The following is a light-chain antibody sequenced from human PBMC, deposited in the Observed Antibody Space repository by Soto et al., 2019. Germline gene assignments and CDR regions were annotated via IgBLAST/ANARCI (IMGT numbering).Light chain of an antibody. CDR1: QNIKTY. J-gene: IGKJ2*01. Sequence: DVQMTQSPSSLSASVGDRVTITCRASQNIKTYFNSYQQKPGKAPKLLISAASTLQNGVPSRFHHSRSETYFTLSIRSRQPEDCATYYCQQTNYVPYTLGQGTKLE. V-gene: IGKV1-39*01. CDR2: AAS. CDR3: QQTNYVPYT.